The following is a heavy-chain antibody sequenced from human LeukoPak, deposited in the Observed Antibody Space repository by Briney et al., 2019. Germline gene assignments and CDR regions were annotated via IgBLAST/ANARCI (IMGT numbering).Heavy chain of an antibody. J-gene: IGHJ4*02. V-gene: IGHV3-23*01. CDR1: GFTFSSYA. D-gene: IGHD2-2*01. Sequence: GGSLRLSWAASGFTFSSYAMSWVRQAPGKGLEWVSAISGSGGSTYYADSVKGRFTISRDNSKNTLYLQMNSLRAEDTAVYYCAKDFSIVVVPAATIDYWGQGTLVTVSS. CDR3: AKDFSIVVVPAATIDY. CDR2: ISGSGGST.